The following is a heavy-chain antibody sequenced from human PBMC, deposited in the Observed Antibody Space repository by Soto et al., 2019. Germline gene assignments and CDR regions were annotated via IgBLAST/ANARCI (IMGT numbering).Heavy chain of an antibody. Sequence: PGGSLRLSCAASGFTFSSYAMSWVRQAPGKGLEWVSAISGSGGSTYYADSVKCRFTISRDNSKNTLYLQMNNLRADDTAVYYCAKDGGFFDYWGQGTLVTVSS. CDR1: GFTFSSYA. CDR2: ISGSGGST. CDR3: AKDGGFFDY. D-gene: IGHD2-15*01. J-gene: IGHJ4*02. V-gene: IGHV3-23*01.